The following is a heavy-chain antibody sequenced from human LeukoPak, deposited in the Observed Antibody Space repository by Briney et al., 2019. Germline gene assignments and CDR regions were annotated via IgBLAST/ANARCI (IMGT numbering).Heavy chain of an antibody. CDR3: ARLEYQLLPNY. V-gene: IGHV5-10-1*01. J-gene: IGHJ4*02. CDR1: GYSFASYW. CDR2: IDPSDSYT. D-gene: IGHD2-2*01. Sequence: GEPLKISGQGSGYSFASYWISWVGQMPGKGLEWMGRIDPSDSYTNNRPSFQGHVTISADKSISTAYLQWSSLKASDTAMYYCARLEYQLLPNYWGRGTLVTVSS.